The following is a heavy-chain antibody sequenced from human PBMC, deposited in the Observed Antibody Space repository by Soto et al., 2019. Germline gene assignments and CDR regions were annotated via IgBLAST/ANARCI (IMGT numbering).Heavy chain of an antibody. CDR1: RFIFSDFW. Sequence: GGSLRLSCAASRFIFSDFWMSWVRQAPGKGLEWVANVKPDGSEKYYVDSVKGRFTISRDNAENSVYLQMNNLRAEDTAVYYCVRVRIGSTWAGDYWGQGTPVTVSS. V-gene: IGHV3-7*01. CDR3: VRVRIGSTWAGDY. J-gene: IGHJ4*02. D-gene: IGHD1-26*01. CDR2: VKPDGSEK.